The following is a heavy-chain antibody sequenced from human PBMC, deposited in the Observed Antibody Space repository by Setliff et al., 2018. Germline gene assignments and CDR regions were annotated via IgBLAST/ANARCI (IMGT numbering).Heavy chain of an antibody. J-gene: IGHJ4*02. CDR2: INSDGSGT. CDR1: GFTFNTYW. CDR3: VAVRWNYPTV. D-gene: IGHD1-7*01. Sequence: PGESLKISCAASGFTFNTYWMHWVRQAPGKGLVWFSHINSDGSGTSYADSVKGRFTISRDNAKNTLYLQMNSLRAEDTAVFYCVAVRWNYPTVWGQGTLVTVSS. V-gene: IGHV3-74*01.